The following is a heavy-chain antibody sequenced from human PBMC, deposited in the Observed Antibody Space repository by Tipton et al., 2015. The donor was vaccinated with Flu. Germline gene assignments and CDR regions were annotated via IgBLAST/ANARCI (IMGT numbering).Heavy chain of an antibody. D-gene: IGHD6-13*01. J-gene: IGHJ6*02. CDR3: ARDRGFSSNWYPHYSLDV. CDR2: IYNSETP. CDR1: GGSISNYY. Sequence: LRLSCTVSGGSISNYYWSWIRQSPGKGLEWIGHIYNSETPTFNPSLKSRVTISMDPSKNQFSLKLNSVTAADTAVYYCARDRGFSSNWYPHYSLDVWGQGTAVIVSS. V-gene: IGHV4-59*01.